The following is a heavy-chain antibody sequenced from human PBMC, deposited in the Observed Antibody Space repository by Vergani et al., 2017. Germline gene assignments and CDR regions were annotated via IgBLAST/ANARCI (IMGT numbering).Heavy chain of an antibody. CDR2: ISSSSSYI. J-gene: IGHJ6*03. D-gene: IGHD1-1*01. CDR3: ASGNGYYCYMDV. V-gene: IGHV3-21*01. Sequence: EVQLVESGGVVVQPGGSLRLSCAASGFTFSSYSMNWVRQAPGKGLEWVSSISSSSSYIYYADSVKGRLTISRDNAKISLYLQMNSLRAEDTAVYYCASGNGYYCYMDVWGKGTTVTVSS. CDR1: GFTFSSYS.